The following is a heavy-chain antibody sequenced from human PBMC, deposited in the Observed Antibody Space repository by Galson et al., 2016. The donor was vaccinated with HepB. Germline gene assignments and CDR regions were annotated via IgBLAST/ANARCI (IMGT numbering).Heavy chain of an antibody. J-gene: IGHJ4*02. Sequence: SLRLSCAASGLTLNNFVINWIRQAPGKGLEWVSGISVSGDHVYYADSVKGRLTIYRENSKNTVYLQMNSLRAEVTAVYYCGRGSSGDVYNFGAYWGQGTRVTVSS. D-gene: IGHD5-24*01. CDR3: GRGSSGDVYNFGAY. CDR2: ISVSGDHV. CDR1: GLTLNNFV. V-gene: IGHV3-23*01.